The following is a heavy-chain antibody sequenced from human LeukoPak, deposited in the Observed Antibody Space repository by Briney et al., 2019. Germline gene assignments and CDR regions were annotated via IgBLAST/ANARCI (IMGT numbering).Heavy chain of an antibody. Sequence: SETLSLTCAVYGGSFSTYYWSWVRQPPGKGLEWIGEIYHVGRTSYNPSLKSRVTISIDTSKNQFSLKLNSVTAADTAVYYCAKSNGYGLIDIWGQGTMVTVSS. V-gene: IGHV4-34*01. CDR2: IYHVGRT. J-gene: IGHJ3*02. CDR1: GGSFSTYY. CDR3: AKSNGYGLIDI. D-gene: IGHD3-22*01.